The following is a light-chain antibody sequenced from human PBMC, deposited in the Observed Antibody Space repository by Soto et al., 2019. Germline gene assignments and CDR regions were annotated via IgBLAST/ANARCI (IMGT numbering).Light chain of an antibody. J-gene: IGKJ3*01. Sequence: EIVLTQSPGTLSLSPGQRATLSCRASQSVSSNSLAWYQQKPGQAPRLLIYGASNRAIGISDRFSGSRSGTDSTLAISRLEPEDFAVYYCHQYGNSPFTFGPGTKVDIK. V-gene: IGKV3-20*01. CDR1: QSVSSNS. CDR2: GAS. CDR3: HQYGNSPFT.